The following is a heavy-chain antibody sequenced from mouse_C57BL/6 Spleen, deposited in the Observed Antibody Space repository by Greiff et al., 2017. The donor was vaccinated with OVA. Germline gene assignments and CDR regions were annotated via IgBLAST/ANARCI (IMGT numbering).Heavy chain of an antibody. CDR2: IYPSDSET. CDR1: GYTFTSYW. CDR3: ARKDWAMDY. D-gene: IGHD4-1*01. J-gene: IGHJ4*01. V-gene: IGHV1-61*01. Sequence: QVQLQQPGAELVRPGSSVKLSCKASGYTFTSYWMDWVKQRPGQGLEWIGNIYPSDSETHYNQKFKDKATLTVDKSSSTAYMQLSSLTSEDSAVYDCARKDWAMDYWGQGTSVTVSS.